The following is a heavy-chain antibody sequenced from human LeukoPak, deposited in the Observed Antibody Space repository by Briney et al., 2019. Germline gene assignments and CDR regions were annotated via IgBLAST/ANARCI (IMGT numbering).Heavy chain of an antibody. CDR2: IYHSGST. J-gene: IGHJ5*02. Sequence: PSETLSLTCAASGGSISSSNWWSWVRQPPGKGLEWIGEIYHSGSTNYNPSLKSRVTISVDKSKNQFSLKLSSVTAADTAVYYCARTPIGSSWTSVYNWFDPWGQGTLVTVSS. D-gene: IGHD6-13*01. CDR1: GGSISSSNW. CDR3: ARTPIGSSWTSVYNWFDP. V-gene: IGHV4-4*02.